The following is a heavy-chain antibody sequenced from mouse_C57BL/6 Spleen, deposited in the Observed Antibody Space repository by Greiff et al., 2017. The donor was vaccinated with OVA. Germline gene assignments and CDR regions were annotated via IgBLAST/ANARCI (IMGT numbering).Heavy chain of an antibody. Sequence: QVQLQQPGAELVRPGSSVKLSCKASGYTFTSYWMHWVKQRPIQGLEWIGNIDPSDSETHYKQKFKDKATLTVDKSSSTAYMQLSSLTSEDSAVXYCARGGGIYYDYDGTGYYYAMDYWGQGTSVTVSS. J-gene: IGHJ4*01. CDR3: ARGGGIYYDYDGTGYYYAMDY. D-gene: IGHD2-4*01. CDR1: GYTFTSYW. V-gene: IGHV1-52*01. CDR2: IDPSDSET.